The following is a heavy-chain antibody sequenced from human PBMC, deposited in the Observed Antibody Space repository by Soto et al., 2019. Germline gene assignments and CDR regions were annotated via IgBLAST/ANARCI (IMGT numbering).Heavy chain of an antibody. CDR3: ARVVPGAEAWFGT. CDR2: ISLYSDGT. V-gene: IGHV1-18*01. J-gene: IGHJ5*02. D-gene: IGHD2-2*01. CDR1: GYTFSNYG. Sequence: ASVKVSCKTSGYTFSNYGITWVRQAPGQPLEWLGWISLYSDGTNYAQKFQGRVPMTTDTSTTTAYMELRSLRSDDTAVYYCARVVPGAEAWFGTWGQGTLVPVSS.